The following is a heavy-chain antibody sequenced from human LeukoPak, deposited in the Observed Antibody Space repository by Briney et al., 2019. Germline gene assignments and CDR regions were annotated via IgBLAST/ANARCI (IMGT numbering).Heavy chain of an antibody. J-gene: IGHJ4*02. CDR2: VNGGNGNT. Sequence: ASVKVSCKASGYTFTSYGISWVRQAPGQGLEWMGWVNGGNGNTKYSQKFQGRVTITRDTSATTAYMELSSLRSEDTAVYYCARGGYYFDSSGNYFFDFWGQGTLVTVSS. CDR1: GYTFTSYG. V-gene: IGHV1-3*01. CDR3: ARGGYYFDSSGNYFFDF. D-gene: IGHD3-22*01.